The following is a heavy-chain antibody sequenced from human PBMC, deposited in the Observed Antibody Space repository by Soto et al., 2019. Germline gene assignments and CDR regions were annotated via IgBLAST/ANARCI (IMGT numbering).Heavy chain of an antibody. Sequence: PSETLSITCTVSGGSICSGGYYWSWIHQHPGKGLEWIGYIYYSGSTYYNPSLKSRVTISVDTSKNQFSLKLSSVTAADTAVYYCARDSPNYGDYVRWFDPWGQGTLITVSS. CDR3: ARDSPNYGDYVRWFDP. D-gene: IGHD4-17*01. J-gene: IGHJ5*02. V-gene: IGHV4-31*03. CDR2: IYYSGST. CDR1: GGSICSGGYY.